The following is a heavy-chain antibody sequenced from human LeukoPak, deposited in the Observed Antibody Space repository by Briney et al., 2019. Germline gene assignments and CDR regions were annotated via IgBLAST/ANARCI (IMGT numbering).Heavy chain of an antibody. D-gene: IGHD6-19*01. CDR1: GFAFSSFA. J-gene: IGHJ6*03. CDR3: TKELHVAVAVADYYYFYMDV. Sequence: AGGSLRLSCAASGFAFSSFAMGWVRQSPGKGLEWLSTINGGGNTTFYADSLKGRFTISRDNSKNTLYLHMDSLRPDDTAIYYCTKELHVAVAVADYYYFYMDVWGRGTAVTVSS. V-gene: IGHV3-23*01. CDR2: INGGGNTT.